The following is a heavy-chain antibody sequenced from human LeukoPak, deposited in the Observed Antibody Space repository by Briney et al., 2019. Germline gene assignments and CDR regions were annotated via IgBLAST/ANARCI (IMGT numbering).Heavy chain of an antibody. CDR1: GYRFTAYW. D-gene: IGHD3-3*01. Sequence: GESLKISCKGSGYRFTAYWIGWVRQMPGRGLEWMGIINPGDSDTRYSPSFQGQVTISADKSISTTYLQWSSLKVSDTAMYYCARAWNFDQWGQGTLVTVSS. V-gene: IGHV5-51*01. CDR3: ARAWNFDQ. CDR2: INPGDSDT. J-gene: IGHJ4*02.